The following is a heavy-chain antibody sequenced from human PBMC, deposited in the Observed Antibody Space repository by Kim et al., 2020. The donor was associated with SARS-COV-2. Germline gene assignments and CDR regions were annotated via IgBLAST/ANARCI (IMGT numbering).Heavy chain of an antibody. V-gene: IGHV3-33*01. D-gene: IGHD6-13*01. CDR2: IWYDGSNK. CDR1: GFTFSSYG. Sequence: GGSLRLSCAASGFTFSSYGMHWVRQAPGKGLEWVAVIWYDGSNKYYADSVKGRFTISRDNSKNTLYLQMNSLRAEDTAVYFCARDPESSSWSTPGYWGQGTLVTVSS. J-gene: IGHJ4*02. CDR3: ARDPESSSWSTPGY.